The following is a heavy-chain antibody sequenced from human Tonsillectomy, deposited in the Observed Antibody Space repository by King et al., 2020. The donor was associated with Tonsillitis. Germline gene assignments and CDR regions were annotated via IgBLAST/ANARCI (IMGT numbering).Heavy chain of an antibody. Sequence: VQLVESGGGLVQPGGSLRLSCAASGFIFSSYAINWVRQAPGKELEWVSVISGNVGTSYYADSVKGRFAISRDNSKNTLYLQMNSLRAEDTAVYYCAKVDYDPSGYRRFDYWGQGTLVTVSS. CDR1: GFIFSSYA. V-gene: IGHV3-23*04. J-gene: IGHJ4*02. CDR2: ISGNVGTS. CDR3: AKVDYDPSGYRRFDY. D-gene: IGHD3-22*01.